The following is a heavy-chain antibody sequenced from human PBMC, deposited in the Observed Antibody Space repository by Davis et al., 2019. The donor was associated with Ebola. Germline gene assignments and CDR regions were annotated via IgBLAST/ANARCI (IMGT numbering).Heavy chain of an antibody. D-gene: IGHD3-10*01. Sequence: GGSLRLSCAASGFTFNTYAMSWIRQAPGKGLEWVSYISSSGSTIYYADSVKGRFTISRDNAKNSLYLQMNSLRAEDTAVYYCARGGTYYYGSGFDPWGQGTLVTVSS. CDR1: GFTFNTYA. CDR2: ISSSGSTI. CDR3: ARGGTYYYGSGFDP. J-gene: IGHJ5*02. V-gene: IGHV3-11*01.